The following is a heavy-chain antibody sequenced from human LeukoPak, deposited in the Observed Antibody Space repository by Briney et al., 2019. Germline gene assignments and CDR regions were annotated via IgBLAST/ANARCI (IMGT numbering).Heavy chain of an antibody. J-gene: IGHJ4*02. CDR3: TRDQNIPFDY. D-gene: IGHD2/OR15-2a*01. CDR2: IRSKTYGGTT. CDR1: GFTFGDYA. V-gene: IGHV3-49*04. Sequence: GGSLRLSCRASGFTFGDYAMSWVRQAPGKELEWVGFIRSKTYGGTTNYAASVKGRFTISRDDSKSVAYLQMNSLKTEDTAVYYCTRDQNIPFDYWGQGTLVTVSS.